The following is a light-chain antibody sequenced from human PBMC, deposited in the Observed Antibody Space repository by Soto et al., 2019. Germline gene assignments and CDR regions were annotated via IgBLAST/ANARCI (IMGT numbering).Light chain of an antibody. CDR3: QQSYGSPGA. CDR2: AAS. J-gene: IGKJ1*01. Sequence: DIHLTQSPSSLSASVGDSVTITCRSSQNINKYLNWYEHRPGKAPKLLIYAASSLQTGVPTRFTGAVAGTFFTVTISNLHREDVASYHCQQSYGSPGAFGRGTKVAI. V-gene: IGKV1-39*01. CDR1: QNINKY.